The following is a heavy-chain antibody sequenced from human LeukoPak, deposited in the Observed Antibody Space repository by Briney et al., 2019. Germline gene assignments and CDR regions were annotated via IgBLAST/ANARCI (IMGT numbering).Heavy chain of an antibody. Sequence: PSETLSLTCTVSGGSISSYYWSWIRQPPGKGLEWIGYIYYSGSTNYNPSLKSRVTISVDTSKNQFSLKLSSVTAADTAVYYCALGARGAFDIWGQGTMVTASS. J-gene: IGHJ3*02. V-gene: IGHV4-59*01. CDR1: GGSISSYY. CDR2: IYYSGST. CDR3: ALGARGAFDI. D-gene: IGHD3-16*01.